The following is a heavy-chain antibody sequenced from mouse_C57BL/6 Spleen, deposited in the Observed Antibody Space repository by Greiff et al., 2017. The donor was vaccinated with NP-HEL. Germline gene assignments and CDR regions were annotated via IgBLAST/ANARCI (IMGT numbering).Heavy chain of an antibody. CDR1: GYTFTDYY. Sequence: EVQLQQSGPELVKPGASVKISCKASGYTFTDYYMNWVKQSHGKSLEWIGDINPNNGGTSYNQKFKGKATLTVAKSSSTAYMELRSLTSDDSAIYYCARRLLRAMDYWGQGTSVTVSS. J-gene: IGHJ4*01. D-gene: IGHD2-3*01. CDR3: ARRLLRAMDY. V-gene: IGHV1-26*01. CDR2: INPNNGGT.